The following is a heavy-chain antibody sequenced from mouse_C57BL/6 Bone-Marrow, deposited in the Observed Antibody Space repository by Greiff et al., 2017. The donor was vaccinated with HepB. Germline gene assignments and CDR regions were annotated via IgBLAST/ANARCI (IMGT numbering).Heavy chain of an antibody. CDR1: GFTFSDYY. V-gene: IGHV5-16*01. D-gene: IGHD2-1*01. Sequence: EVQLVESEGGLVQPGSSMKLSCTASGFTFSDYYMAWVRQVPEKGLEWVANINYDGSSTYYLDSLKSRFIISRDNAKNILYLQMSSLKSEDTATYYCAKEGGIYYGNSYWYFDVWGTGTTVTVSS. CDR3: AKEGGIYYGNSYWYFDV. CDR2: INYDGSST. J-gene: IGHJ1*03.